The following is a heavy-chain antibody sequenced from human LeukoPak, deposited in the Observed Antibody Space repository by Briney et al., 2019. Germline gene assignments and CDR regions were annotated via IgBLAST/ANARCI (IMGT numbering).Heavy chain of an antibody. Sequence: PSETLSLTCTVSGGSISSYYWSWIRRPPGKGLEWIGYIYYSGSTNYNPSLKSRVTISVDTSKNQFSLKLSSVTAADTAVYHCARNGVEQQLVYFDYWGQGTLVTVSS. D-gene: IGHD6-13*01. V-gene: IGHV4-59*01. CDR2: IYYSGST. CDR1: GGSISSYY. J-gene: IGHJ4*02. CDR3: ARNGVEQQLVYFDY.